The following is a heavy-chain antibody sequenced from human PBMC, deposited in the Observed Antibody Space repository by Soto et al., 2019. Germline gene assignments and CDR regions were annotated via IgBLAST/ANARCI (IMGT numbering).Heavy chain of an antibody. Sequence: SETLSLTCGVYRGSFSGFYWSWIRQTPGKGLEWIGEINHSGTTNYNPSFASRVTISVDKSTNNFSLKMTSVTAADAAVYYCARGRGYVYGSNFYGLDVWGQGTTVTVSS. V-gene: IGHV4-34*01. D-gene: IGHD5-18*01. CDR2: INHSGTT. CDR1: RGSFSGFY. J-gene: IGHJ6*02. CDR3: ARGRGYVYGSNFYGLDV.